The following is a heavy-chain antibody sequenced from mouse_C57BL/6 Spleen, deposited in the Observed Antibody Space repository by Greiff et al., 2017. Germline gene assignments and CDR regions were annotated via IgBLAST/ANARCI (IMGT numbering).Heavy chain of an antibody. Sequence: QVQLKQPGAELVRPGSSVKLSCKASGYTFTSYWMHWVKQRPIQGLEWIVNIDPSDSETHYNQKFKDKATLTVDKSSSTAYMQLSSLTSEDAAVYYCARGDGYDDWFAYWGQGTLVTVSA. CDR1: GYTFTSYW. CDR3: ARGDGYDDWFAY. D-gene: IGHD2-2*01. J-gene: IGHJ3*01. V-gene: IGHV1-52*01. CDR2: IDPSDSET.